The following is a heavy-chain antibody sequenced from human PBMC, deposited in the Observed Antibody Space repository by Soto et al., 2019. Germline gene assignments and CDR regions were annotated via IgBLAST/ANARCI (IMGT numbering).Heavy chain of an antibody. V-gene: IGHV1-69*13. CDR1: GGTFGSYA. Sequence: ASVKVSCKASGGTFGSYAITWVRRAPGQGLEWVGGIIPILNSPAYAQKFRARVVITADEITNTAYMELNSLRIDDTAVYYCAREAPYSPSAKCPKFYDMDVWGQGTTVTVSS. CDR3: AREAPYSPSAKCPKFYDMDV. J-gene: IGHJ6*02. CDR2: IIPILNSP. D-gene: IGHD5-12*01.